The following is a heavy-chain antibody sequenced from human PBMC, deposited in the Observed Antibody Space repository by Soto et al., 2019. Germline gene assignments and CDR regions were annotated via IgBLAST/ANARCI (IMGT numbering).Heavy chain of an antibody. CDR2: IYWNDDK. Sequence: QITLTESGPTLVKPTQPLTLTCTFSGFSLSTSGVGVGWFRQPPGKALEWLAVIYWNDDKRYSPSLKNRLTITKDTSKNHVVQTITNIDAVDTATYYCAHKEPRKNHFDYWGQGTPVTVSS. CDR3: AHKEPRKNHFDY. J-gene: IGHJ4*02. CDR1: GFSLSTSGVG. V-gene: IGHV2-5*01.